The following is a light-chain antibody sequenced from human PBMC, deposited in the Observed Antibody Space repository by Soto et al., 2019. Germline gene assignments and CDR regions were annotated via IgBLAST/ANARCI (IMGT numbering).Light chain of an antibody. CDR1: SSNIGAGYD. J-gene: IGLJ2*01. CDR2: ANN. V-gene: IGLV1-40*01. CDR3: QSYDSRLTVV. Sequence: QSVLTQPPSVSGAPGQRVTISCTGSSSNIGAGYDVHWYQQLPGTAPKLLIYANNNRPSGVPVRFFGSKSGTSASLAITGLQAEDEADYYCQSYDSRLTVVFGGGTKSPS.